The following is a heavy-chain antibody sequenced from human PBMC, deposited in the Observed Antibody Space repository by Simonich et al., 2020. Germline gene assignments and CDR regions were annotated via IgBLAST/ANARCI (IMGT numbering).Heavy chain of an antibody. D-gene: IGHD3-3*01. J-gene: IGHJ5*02. Sequence: QVQLVQSGAEVKKPGSSVKVSCKASGGTFSSYAISWVRKAPGQGLEWKGGIITIVGTANYAQKFQGRVTITADESTSTAYMELSSRRSEDTAVYYCALRGGDFNFWSGYRFDPWGQGTLVTVSS. CDR2: IITIVGTA. CDR1: GGTFSSYA. CDR3: ALRGGDFNFWSGYRFDP. V-gene: IGHV1-69*13.